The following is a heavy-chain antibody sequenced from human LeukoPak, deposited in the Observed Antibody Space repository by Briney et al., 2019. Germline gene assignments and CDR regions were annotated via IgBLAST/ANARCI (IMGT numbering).Heavy chain of an antibody. CDR2: IKPDGSEK. D-gene: IGHD3-3*01. CDR1: GFTFSNYW. Sequence: GGSLRLSCAASGFTFSNYWMSWVRQAPGKGLEWVANIKPDGSEKYCVDSVKGRFSISRDNVRNVLYLQMNNLRAGDTALYYCARGYFWSGDYTDAFDVWGQGTMVTVSA. CDR3: ARGYFWSGDYTDAFDV. V-gene: IGHV3-7*04. J-gene: IGHJ3*01.